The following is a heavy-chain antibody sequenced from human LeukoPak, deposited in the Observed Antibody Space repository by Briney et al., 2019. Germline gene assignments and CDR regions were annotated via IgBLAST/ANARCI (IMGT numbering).Heavy chain of an antibody. CDR1: GYSFTSYW. V-gene: IGHV5-51*01. J-gene: IGHJ4*02. Sequence: GESLKISCKGSGYSFTSYWIGWVRQMPGKGLGWLGIIYSGDSDTRYSPSFQGPVTISADKSISTAYLQWSSLKASDTAMYYCARPGWYSSSWTGFDHWGRGTLVTVSS. D-gene: IGHD6-13*01. CDR3: ARPGWYSSSWTGFDH. CDR2: IYSGDSDT.